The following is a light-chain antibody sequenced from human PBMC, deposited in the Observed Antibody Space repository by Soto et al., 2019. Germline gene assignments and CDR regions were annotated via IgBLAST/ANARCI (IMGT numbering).Light chain of an antibody. V-gene: IGKV3-20*01. CDR2: GAS. J-gene: IGKJ1*01. Sequence: IVFTQSPGPLSLSPGERAPLSCRASQSVSNNYLAWYQQKPGQAPRLLIYGASNRATGIPDRFSGSGSGTDFTLTISRLEPEDFAVYYCQQYGSSGTFGQGTKVDIK. CDR1: QSVSNNY. CDR3: QQYGSSGT.